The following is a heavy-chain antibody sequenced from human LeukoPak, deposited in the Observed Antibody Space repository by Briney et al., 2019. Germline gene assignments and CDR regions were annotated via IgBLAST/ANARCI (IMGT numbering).Heavy chain of an antibody. CDR1: GFTFSSYS. V-gene: IGHV3-48*01. J-gene: IGHJ4*02. D-gene: IGHD1-1*01. Sequence: GGSLRLSCAVSGFTFSSYSRNWVRQPPGKGLEWVSYISGMSSTIYYADSVKGRFTISKDNAEHSVYLQMNSLRAKDAAVYYCARDHRTSGSYYFDYWRQGTLVTVFS. CDR2: ISGMSSTI. CDR3: ARDHRTSGSYYFDY.